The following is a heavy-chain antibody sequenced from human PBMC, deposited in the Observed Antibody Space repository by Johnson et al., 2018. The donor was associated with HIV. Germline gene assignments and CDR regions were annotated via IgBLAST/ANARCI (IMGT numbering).Heavy chain of an antibody. CDR1: GFSVSNNY. V-gene: IGHV3-66*01. CDR2: IYSGGST. D-gene: IGHD6-13*01. J-gene: IGHJ3*01. CDR3: ARDGESQQLPLGDAFDV. Sequence: VTLVESGGGLVQPGGSLRLSCGASGFSVSNNYMNWVRQAPGKGLEWVSVIYSGGSTYYADSVRGRFTISRDNSRHTLYLQMNSLRAEDTAMYYCARDGESQQLPLGDAFDVWGQGTMVTVSS.